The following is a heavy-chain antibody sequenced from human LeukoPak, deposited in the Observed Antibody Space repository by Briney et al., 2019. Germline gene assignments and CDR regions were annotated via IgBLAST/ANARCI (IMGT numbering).Heavy chain of an antibody. CDR1: GGSIRSGDYS. J-gene: IGHJ6*02. CDR3: ARDHTETSSLNFRNYYYYGMDI. Sequence: SETLSLTCTVSGGSIRSGDYSWNWIRQHPGQGLEWIGYIYYSGSTYYNPSLTSRVTMSVDTTKNQFSLKLSPVTAADTAIYYCARDHTETSSLNFRNYYYYGMDIWGQGTTVIVSS. D-gene: IGHD4-4*01. CDR2: IYYSGST. V-gene: IGHV4-31*03.